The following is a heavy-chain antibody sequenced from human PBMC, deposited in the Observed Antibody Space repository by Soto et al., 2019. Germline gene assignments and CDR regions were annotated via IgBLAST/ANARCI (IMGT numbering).Heavy chain of an antibody. V-gene: IGHV3-33*01. Sequence: HPGGSLRLSCAASGFTFSSYGMHWVRQAPGKGLEWVAVIWYDGSNKYYADSVKGRFTISRDNSKNTLYLQMNSLRAEDTAVYYCARGAAGTSALGMDVWGQGTTVTVSS. CDR2: IWYDGSNK. CDR3: ARGAAGTSALGMDV. CDR1: GFTFSSYG. J-gene: IGHJ6*02. D-gene: IGHD6-13*01.